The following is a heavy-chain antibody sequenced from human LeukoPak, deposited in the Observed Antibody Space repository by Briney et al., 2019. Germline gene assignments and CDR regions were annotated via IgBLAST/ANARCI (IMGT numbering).Heavy chain of an antibody. CDR3: ARLMPSITRGGYNWFDP. D-gene: IGHD3-10*01. Sequence: ASVKVSCQASGYTFTGYYMHWVRQAPGQGLEWMGWINPNSGGTNYAQKFQGRVTMTRDTSISTAYMELSRLRSDDTAVYYCARLMPSITRGGYNWFDPWGQGTLVTVSS. CDR1: GYTFTGYY. V-gene: IGHV1-2*02. CDR2: INPNSGGT. J-gene: IGHJ5*02.